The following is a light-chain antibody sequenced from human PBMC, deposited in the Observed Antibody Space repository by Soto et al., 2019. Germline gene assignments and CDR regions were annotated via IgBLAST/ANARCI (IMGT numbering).Light chain of an antibody. CDR1: QDISKY. CDR2: GAS. CDR3: QQSHNLLRT. V-gene: IGKV1-33*01. J-gene: IGKJ4*01. Sequence: DIQMTQSPSSLSASVGDRVTITCQASQDISKYLNWYQHKPGTAPKPLIYGASNLETGVPSRFSGSRSGTDFTFTISSLQSEDCATYYSQQSHNLLRTFAGGTKVEI.